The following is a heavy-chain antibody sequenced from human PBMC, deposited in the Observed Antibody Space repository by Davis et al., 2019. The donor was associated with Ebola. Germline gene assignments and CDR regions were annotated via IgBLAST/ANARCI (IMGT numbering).Heavy chain of an antibody. CDR3: ARVRSDFWSGYFY. J-gene: IGHJ4*02. D-gene: IGHD3-3*01. Sequence: PGGSLRLSCAASGFTVSSNYMSWVRQAPGKGLEWVSVFYPGGSTYYADSVKGRFTISRDNSKNTLYLQMNSLRAEDTAVYYCARVRSDFWSGYFYWGQGTLVTVSS. CDR2: FYPGGST. V-gene: IGHV3-53*05. CDR1: GFTVSSNY.